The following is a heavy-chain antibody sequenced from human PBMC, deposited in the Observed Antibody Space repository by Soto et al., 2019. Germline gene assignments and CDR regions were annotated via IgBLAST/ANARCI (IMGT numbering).Heavy chain of an antibody. J-gene: IGHJ5*02. Sequence: LETKCLTCTVSDSYISSYDGSWIRQPPGKGLEWIGNIYYSGSTNYNPSLKSRVTISVDTSKNQFSLKLSSVTAADTAVYYCARPHGGSSGWDNWFDPWGQGTLVTVSS. V-gene: IGHV4-59*01. CDR3: ARPHGGSSGWDNWFDP. D-gene: IGHD6-25*01. CDR1: DSYISSYD. CDR2: IYYSGST.